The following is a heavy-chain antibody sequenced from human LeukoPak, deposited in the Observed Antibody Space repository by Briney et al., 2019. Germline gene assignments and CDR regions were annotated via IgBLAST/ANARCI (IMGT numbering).Heavy chain of an antibody. D-gene: IGHD6-13*01. CDR1: GFTFSSYA. J-gene: IGHJ6*04. CDR2: IRSDGTHI. Sequence: GGSLRLSCAASGFTFSSYAMQWVRQAPGKGLEWVAFIRSDGTHIHYPDSVKDRFTISRDNSKDTLYLQINSLRAEDTAVYYCAKNRVITTAGANVDVWGKGATVTVSS. V-gene: IGHV3-30*02. CDR3: AKNRVITTAGANVDV.